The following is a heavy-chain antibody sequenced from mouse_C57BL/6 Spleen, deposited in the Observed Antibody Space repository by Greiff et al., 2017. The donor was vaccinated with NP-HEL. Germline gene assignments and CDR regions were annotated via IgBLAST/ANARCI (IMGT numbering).Heavy chain of an antibody. CDR1: GFTFSSYA. J-gene: IGHJ3*01. V-gene: IGHV5-4*01. CDR3: ARDGGDYDERAWFAY. CDR2: ISDGGSYT. Sequence: EVKLVESGGGLVKPGGSLKLSCAASGFTFSSYAMSWVRQTPEKRLEWVATISDGGSYTYYPDNVKGRFTISRDNAKNNLYLQMSHLKSEDTAMYYCARDGGDYDERAWFAYWGQGTLVTVSA. D-gene: IGHD2-4*01.